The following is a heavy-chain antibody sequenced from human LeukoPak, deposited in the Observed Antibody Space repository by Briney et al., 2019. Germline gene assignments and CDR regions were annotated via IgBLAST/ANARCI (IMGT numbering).Heavy chain of an antibody. CDR2: ISSNGGST. CDR3: ARDGGWGYYFDF. Sequence: GGSLRLSCAASGFTFGDSGMSWVRQVPGKGLEWAAGISSNGGSTGYADSVKGRFTISTDNAKNSLYLQMTTLRAEDTAVYYCARDGGWGYYFDFWGQGTLVTVSS. J-gene: IGHJ4*02. CDR1: GFTFGDSG. D-gene: IGHD6-19*01. V-gene: IGHV3-20*04.